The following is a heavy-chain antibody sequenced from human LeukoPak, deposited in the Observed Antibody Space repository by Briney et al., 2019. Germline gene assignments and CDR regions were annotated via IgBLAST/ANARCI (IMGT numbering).Heavy chain of an antibody. CDR2: ISGGGDST. V-gene: IGHV3-23*01. J-gene: IGHJ4*02. CDR3: ARAADGFGEFMVDY. CDR1: GFTFSSYA. D-gene: IGHD3-10*01. Sequence: GGSLRLSCAASGFTFSSYAMSWVRQAPGKGLEWVSAISGGGDSTGYADSVKGRFTISRDNAKNSLYLQMNSLRAEDTAVYYCARAADGFGEFMVDYWGQGTLVTVSS.